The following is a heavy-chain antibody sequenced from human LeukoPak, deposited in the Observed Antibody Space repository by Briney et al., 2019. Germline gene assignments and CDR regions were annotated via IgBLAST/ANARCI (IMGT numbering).Heavy chain of an antibody. Sequence: PSETLSLTCVVYGGSFSGYFWSWIRQPPGKGLEWIGHIYSSGSTNHNPSLKSRVTMSIDTSKNQFSLELSSVTAADTAVYYCARLRSSWYVDNWGQGTLVTVSS. CDR2: IYSSGST. CDR1: GGSFSGYF. J-gene: IGHJ4*02. D-gene: IGHD6-13*01. V-gene: IGHV4-59*10. CDR3: ARLRSSWYVDN.